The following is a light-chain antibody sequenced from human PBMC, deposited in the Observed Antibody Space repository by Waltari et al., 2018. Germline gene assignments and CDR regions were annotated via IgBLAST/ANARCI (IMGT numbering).Light chain of an antibody. J-gene: IGKJ1*01. CDR2: AAS. Sequence: AIQMTQSPSSLSASVGDRVTITCRASQGIRYDLGWYQQKPGKAPKLLIYAASNLQSGVPSRFSGSGSGADFTLTISSLQPEDFATYFCLQDYNYPWTFGQGTKVGIK. V-gene: IGKV1-6*01. CDR3: LQDYNYPWT. CDR1: QGIRYD.